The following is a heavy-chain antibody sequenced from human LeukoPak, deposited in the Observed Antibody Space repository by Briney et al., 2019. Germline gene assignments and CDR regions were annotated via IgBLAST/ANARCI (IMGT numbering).Heavy chain of an antibody. CDR3: ATGEVTYYSRWGFEI. J-gene: IGHJ3*02. CDR2: IIPIFATA. Sequence: SVKVSCKASGGTFSNYAVSWVQQASGQGLEWMGGIIPIFATADYPQKFQGRVTIATDESRTTAYLELRNLRSEDTAVYYCATGEVTYYSRWGFEIWGQGTMVTVSS. D-gene: IGHD3-16*01. CDR1: GGTFSNYA. V-gene: IGHV1-69*05.